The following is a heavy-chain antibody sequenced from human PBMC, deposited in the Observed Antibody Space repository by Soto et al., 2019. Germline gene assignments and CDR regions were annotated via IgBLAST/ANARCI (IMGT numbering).Heavy chain of an antibody. CDR3: AKGSSTTPPPQGHLGN. V-gene: IGHV3-23*01. CDR2: ISVSGGSP. J-gene: IGHJ4*01. Sequence: HPGGSLGLSCAASGFSFTSYALRWVRQAPVKGLLXCSLAYAHVXXGLEWVAGISVSGGSPYYADSGKGRFTVSRDNSNNTLYLQLNRLRDEDTAVYYCAKGSSTTPPPQGHLGNWGHGTPVTVSS. CDR1: GFSFTSYA. D-gene: IGHD1-1*01.